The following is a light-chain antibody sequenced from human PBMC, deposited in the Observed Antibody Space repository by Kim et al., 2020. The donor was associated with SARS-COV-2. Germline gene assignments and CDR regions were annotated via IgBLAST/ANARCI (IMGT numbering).Light chain of an antibody. Sequence: GQSITISCTETSSDLGGYNYVSWYHQHPGKAPKLMIYGVTKRPSGVSNRFSGSKSGNTASLTISGLQAEDEADYFCNSYTSTNTLVFGTGTKVTVL. CDR2: GVT. J-gene: IGLJ1*01. V-gene: IGLV2-14*03. CDR1: SSDLGGYNY. CDR3: NSYTSTNTLV.